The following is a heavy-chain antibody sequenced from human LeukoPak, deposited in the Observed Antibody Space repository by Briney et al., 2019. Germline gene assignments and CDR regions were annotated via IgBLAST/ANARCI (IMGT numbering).Heavy chain of an antibody. Sequence: GASVKVSCKASGYTFTGYYMHWVRQAPGQGLEWMGWINPNSGGTNYAQKFRGRVTMTRDTSISTAYMELSRLRSDDTAVYYCARDPPIVRNFDWGDAFAIWGPGTMASVSS. CDR3: ARDPPIVRNFDWGDAFAI. CDR2: INPNSGGT. D-gene: IGHD3-9*01. J-gene: IGHJ3*02. CDR1: GYTFTGYY. V-gene: IGHV1-2*02.